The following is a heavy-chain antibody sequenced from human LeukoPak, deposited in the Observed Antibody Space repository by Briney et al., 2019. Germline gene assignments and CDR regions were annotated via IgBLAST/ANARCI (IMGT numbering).Heavy chain of an antibody. V-gene: IGHV4-59*08. CDR3: ARTYSNNYYYYMDV. CDR2: IYCSGST. J-gene: IGHJ6*03. D-gene: IGHD4-11*01. Sequence: SETLSLSCTVSGGSISSYYGSWIRQPPGKGLEWVGYIYCSGSTNYNPARKCRVSISVDTSKNQLSLKLSSVTAADTAVYYCARTYSNNYYYYMDVWGKGTTVTVSS. CDR1: GGSISSYY.